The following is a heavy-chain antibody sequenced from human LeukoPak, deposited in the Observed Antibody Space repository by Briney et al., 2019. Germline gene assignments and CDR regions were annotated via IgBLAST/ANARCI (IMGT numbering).Heavy chain of an antibody. CDR1: GGSISSYY. J-gene: IGHJ5*02. D-gene: IGHD2-2*01. CDR2: IYYSGST. V-gene: IGHV4-59*01. CDR3: ARWGCSSTSCWFDP. Sequence: KPSETLSLTCTVSGGSISSYYWSWIRQPPGKGLXXXGYIYYSGSTNYNPSLKSRVTISVDTSKNQFSLKLSSVTAADTAVYYCARWGCSSTSCWFDPWGQGTLVTVSS.